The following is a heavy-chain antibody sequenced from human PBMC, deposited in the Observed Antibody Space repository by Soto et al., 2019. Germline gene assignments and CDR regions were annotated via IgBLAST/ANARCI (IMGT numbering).Heavy chain of an antibody. Sequence: QVQLVESGGGVVQPGRSLRLSCAASGFTFSSYGMHWVRQAPGKGLEWVAVISYDGSNKYYADSVKGRFTISRVNSKNTLYLQMNSLRAEDTAVYYCAKQRNDYGDGSFGYFELWGRGTLVTVSS. CDR3: AKQRNDYGDGSFGYFEL. D-gene: IGHD4-17*01. CDR2: ISYDGSNK. CDR1: GFTFSSYG. V-gene: IGHV3-30*18. J-gene: IGHJ2*01.